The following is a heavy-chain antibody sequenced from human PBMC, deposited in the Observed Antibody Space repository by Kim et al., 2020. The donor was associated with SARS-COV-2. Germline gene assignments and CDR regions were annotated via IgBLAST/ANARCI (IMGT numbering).Heavy chain of an antibody. V-gene: IGHV3-30*04. CDR2: ISYDGSNK. Sequence: GGSLRLSCAASGFTFSSYAMHWVRQAPGKGLEWVAVISYDGSNKYYADSVKGRFTISRDNSKNTLYLQMNSLRAEDTAVYYCARVGDYVWGSYRYAYYG. D-gene: IGHD3-16*02. J-gene: IGHJ6*01. CDR1: GFTFSSYA. CDR3: ARVGDYVWGSYRYAYYG.